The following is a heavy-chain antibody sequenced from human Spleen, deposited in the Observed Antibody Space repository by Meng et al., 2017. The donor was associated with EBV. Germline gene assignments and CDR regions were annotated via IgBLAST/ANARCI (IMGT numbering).Heavy chain of an antibody. CDR1: GGSVLVFD. CDR2: INHSGST. V-gene: IGHV4-34*01. CDR3: ARRKLTYYYDSERMFFDY. Sequence: QLPQWVSGLLKPSEPLSLPSPVYGGSVLVFDWSWIRQPPGKGLDGIGEINHSGSTNYNPSLMSRVTISVDTSKNQFSLKLSSVTAADTAVYYCARRKLTYYYDSERMFFDYWGQGTLVTVSS. D-gene: IGHD3-22*01. J-gene: IGHJ4*02.